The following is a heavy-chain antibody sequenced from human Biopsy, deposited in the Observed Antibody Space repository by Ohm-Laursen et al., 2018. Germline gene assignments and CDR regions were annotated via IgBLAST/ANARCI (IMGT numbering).Heavy chain of an antibody. CDR1: GYTLNELS. Sequence: GASVKVSCKVSGYTLNELSMHWVRQVPGKGLEWMGGSAPENGKTVYAQNFQARVSLTEDTSTDTAYMELRSLRSEDTAVYYCAADINVWNVNYWGQGTQVTVSS. CDR2: SAPENGKT. CDR3: AADINVWNVNY. V-gene: IGHV1-24*01. D-gene: IGHD1-1*01. J-gene: IGHJ4*02.